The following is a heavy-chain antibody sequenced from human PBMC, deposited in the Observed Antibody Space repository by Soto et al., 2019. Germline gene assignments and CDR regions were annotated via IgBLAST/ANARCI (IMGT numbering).Heavy chain of an antibody. CDR1: GFTFSSHG. Sequence: ESGGGVVQPGRSLRLSCAASGFTFSSHGMHWVRQAPGKGLEWVAVIWYEGSEKYYADSVRGRFTISRDNSKNMVYLQMNSLRAEDTAVYYCVRWGPEKSWDFWGQGTLVTVSS. J-gene: IGHJ1*01. CDR3: VRWGPEKSWDF. D-gene: IGHD1-26*01. V-gene: IGHV3-33*01. CDR2: IWYEGSEK.